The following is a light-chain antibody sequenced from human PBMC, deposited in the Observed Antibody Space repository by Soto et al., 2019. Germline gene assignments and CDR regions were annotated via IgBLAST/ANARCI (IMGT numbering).Light chain of an antibody. V-gene: IGLV1-44*01. CDR2: SNN. CDR1: SSNIGSNT. J-gene: IGLJ2*01. CDR3: AAWDDSLNGSKVV. Sequence: QSVLTQPPSASGTPGQRVTISCSGSSSNIGSNTVNWYQQLPGTAPKLLIYSNNQRPSGVPDRFSDSKSGTSASLAISGLQSEDEADYDCAAWDDSLNGSKVVFGGGTKLTVL.